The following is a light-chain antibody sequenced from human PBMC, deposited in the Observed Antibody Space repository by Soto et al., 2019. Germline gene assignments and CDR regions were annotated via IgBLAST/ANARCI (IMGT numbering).Light chain of an antibody. CDR1: QSVTNNF. J-gene: IGKJ3*01. V-gene: IGKV3-20*01. CDR2: GAS. Sequence: IVLTQSPGTLSLSPGERATLSCGASQSVTNNFLAWYQQKPGQAPRLLIYGASSRATGVPDRFSGSGSGTGFTLTISGLEPGDFAVYYCQQYGTPLFTFGPGTKVDIK. CDR3: QQYGTPLFT.